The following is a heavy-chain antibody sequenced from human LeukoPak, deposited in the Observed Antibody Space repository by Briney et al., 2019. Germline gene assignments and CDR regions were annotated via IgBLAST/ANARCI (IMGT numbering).Heavy chain of an antibody. J-gene: IGHJ4*02. CDR3: AREIIGSSSLPDY. CDR2: ISSSGSTI. Sequence: PGGSLRLSCAASGFTFSSYEMNWVRQAPGKGLEWVSYISSSGSTIYYADSVKGRFTISRDNAKNSLYLQMNSLRAEDTAVYYCAREIIGSSSLPDYWGQGTLVIVSS. D-gene: IGHD6-6*01. CDR1: GFTFSSYE. V-gene: IGHV3-48*03.